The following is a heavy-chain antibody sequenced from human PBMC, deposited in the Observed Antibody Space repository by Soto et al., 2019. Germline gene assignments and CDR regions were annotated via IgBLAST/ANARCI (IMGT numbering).Heavy chain of an antibody. CDR2: IYYSGST. J-gene: IGHJ6*02. CDR3: AMVDNHVTPTPQDV. D-gene: IGHD5-12*01. V-gene: IGHV4-59*08. Sequence: SETLSLTCTVSGGSISSYYWIWIRQPPGKGLEWIGYIYYSGSTNYNPSLKSRVTISVDTSKNQLSLKLSSVTAADTAVYYCAMVDNHVTPTPQDVWGQGTTVTVSS. CDR1: GGSISSYY.